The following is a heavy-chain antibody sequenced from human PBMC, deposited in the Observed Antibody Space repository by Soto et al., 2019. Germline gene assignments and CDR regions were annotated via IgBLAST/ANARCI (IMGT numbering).Heavy chain of an antibody. Sequence: PGESLKISCKGSGYSFTSYWISWVRQMPGKGLEWMGRIDPSDSYTNYSPSFQGHVTISADKSISTAYLQWSSLKASDTAMYYCARRPYMGRSDVDTAMAAFDYWGQGTLVTVSS. J-gene: IGHJ4*02. D-gene: IGHD5-18*01. CDR1: GYSFTSYW. V-gene: IGHV5-10-1*01. CDR2: IDPSDSYT. CDR3: ARRPYMGRSDVDTAMAAFDY.